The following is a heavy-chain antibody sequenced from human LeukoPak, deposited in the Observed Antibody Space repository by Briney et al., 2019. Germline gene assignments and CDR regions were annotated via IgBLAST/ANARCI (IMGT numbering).Heavy chain of an antibody. J-gene: IGHJ6*02. Sequence: GGALRLSCAASGFTFCSYAMHWGREAPGKGLGWGAVISYDGSNKYYADSVKRRFTISRNNSKNTLYLQMNSLRAEDTAVYYSARDRIAAAGSHHYYYYFGMYVWGQVTTVTVSS. D-gene: IGHD6-13*01. CDR3: ARDRIAAAGSHHYYYYFGMYV. CDR2: ISYDGSNK. V-gene: IGHV3-30*04. CDR1: GFTFCSYA.